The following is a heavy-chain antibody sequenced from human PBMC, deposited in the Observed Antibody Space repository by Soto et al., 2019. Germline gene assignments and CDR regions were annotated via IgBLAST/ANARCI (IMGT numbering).Heavy chain of an antibody. D-gene: IGHD2-2*01. Sequence: EVQLVESGGGLVQPGRSLRLSCAASGFSCDEYAMHWVRQAPGKGLEWVSGVSWNSGTMGYGDSGRGRFAISRDNAKNSLYLQMNSLTTEDTALYYCAKGFCSSTRCLTYSYMDVWGKGTTVTVSS. V-gene: IGHV3-9*01. CDR2: VSWNSGTM. CDR3: AKGFCSSTRCLTYSYMDV. J-gene: IGHJ6*03. CDR1: GFSCDEYA.